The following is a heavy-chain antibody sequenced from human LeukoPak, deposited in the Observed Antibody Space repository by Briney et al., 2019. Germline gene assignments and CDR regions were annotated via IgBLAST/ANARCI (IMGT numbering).Heavy chain of an antibody. Sequence: PGGSLRLSCAASGFTFSSYGMHWVRQAPGKGLEWVAVISYDGSNKYYADSVKGRFTISRDNSKNTLYLQMNSLRAEDTAVYYCARDSEEEKWLLLYYYYGMDVWGQGTTVTVSS. J-gene: IGHJ6*02. CDR3: ARDSEEEKWLLLYYYYGMDV. CDR1: GFTFSSYG. D-gene: IGHD3-3*01. CDR2: ISYDGSNK. V-gene: IGHV3-30*03.